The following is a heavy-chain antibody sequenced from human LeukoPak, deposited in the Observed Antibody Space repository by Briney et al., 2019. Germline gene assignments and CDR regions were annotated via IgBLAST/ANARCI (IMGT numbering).Heavy chain of an antibody. CDR1: GGSISSDNYS. J-gene: IGHJ5*02. CDR3: AREKIGYYDGSGRGWFDP. Sequence: PSQTLSLTCTVSGGSISSDNYSWSWIRQPAGKGLEWIGRVYTSGSINYNPSLKSRVTISVDTSKKQFSLKLSSVTAADTAVYYCAREKIGYYDGSGRGWFDPWGQGTLVTVSS. CDR2: VYTSGSI. V-gene: IGHV4-61*02. D-gene: IGHD3-22*01.